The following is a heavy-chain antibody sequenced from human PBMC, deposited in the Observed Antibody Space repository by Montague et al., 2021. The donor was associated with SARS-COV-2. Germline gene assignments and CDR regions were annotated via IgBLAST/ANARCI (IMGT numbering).Heavy chain of an antibody. CDR2: LYYSGVT. V-gene: IGHV4-59*08. CDR1: GGSINAYY. D-gene: IGHD2-2*01. CDR3: ARGGTRDIVLVPSALDY. Sequence: SETLSLTCTVAGGSINAYYWTWIRQPPGKGLDWIGFLYYSGVTNYNPSLKSRVTMSLDTSKSQFSLRLSSVTAADTAVYYCARGGTRDIVLVPSALDYWGRGVPVTVSS. J-gene: IGHJ4*02.